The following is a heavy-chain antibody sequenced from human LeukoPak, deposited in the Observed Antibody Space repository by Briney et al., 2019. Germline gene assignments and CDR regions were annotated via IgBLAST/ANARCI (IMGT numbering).Heavy chain of an antibody. CDR3: AKDRTVTTAVGDY. J-gene: IGHJ4*02. D-gene: IGHD4-11*01. CDR1: GFSFSSYW. Sequence: PGGSLRLSCAASGFSFSSYWMHWVRQAPGKGLVWVARIKSDGSSTDYADYVKGRFTISRDNAKNTLYLQMNSLRAEDTAVYYCAKDRTVTTAVGDYWGQGTLVTVSS. V-gene: IGHV3-74*01. CDR2: IKSDGSST.